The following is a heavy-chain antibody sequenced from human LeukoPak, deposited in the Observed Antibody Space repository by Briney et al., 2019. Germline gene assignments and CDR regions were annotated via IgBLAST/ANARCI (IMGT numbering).Heavy chain of an antibody. CDR2: IYTSGST. J-gene: IGHJ5*02. D-gene: IGHD6-13*01. CDR1: GGSIGSYY. Sequence: EPSETLSLTCTVSGGSIGSYYWSWIRQPAGKGLEWIGRIYTSGSTNYNPSLKSRVTMSVDTSKNQFSLKLSSVTAADTAVYYCARSYSSSLNWFDPWGQGTLVTVSS. V-gene: IGHV4-4*07. CDR3: ARSYSSSLNWFDP.